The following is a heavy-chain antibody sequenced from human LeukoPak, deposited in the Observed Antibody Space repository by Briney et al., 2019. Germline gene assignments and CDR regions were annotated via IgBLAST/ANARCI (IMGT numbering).Heavy chain of an antibody. CDR2: IIPIFGTA. J-gene: IGHJ4*02. D-gene: IGHD6-13*01. V-gene: IGHV1-69*05. Sequence: SVKVSCKASGYTFTSYAMNWVRQAPGQGLEWMGGIIPIFGTANYAQKFQGRVTITTDESTSTAYMELSSLRSEDTAMYYCARALQSYSSSWRGFYFDYWGQGTLVTVSS. CDR3: ARALQSYSSSWRGFYFDY. CDR1: GYTFTSYA.